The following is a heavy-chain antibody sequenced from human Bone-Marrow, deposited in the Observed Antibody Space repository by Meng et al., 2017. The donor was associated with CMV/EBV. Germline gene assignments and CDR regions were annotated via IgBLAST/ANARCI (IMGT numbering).Heavy chain of an antibody. CDR3: ARDSDSVRYYDFWSGYYGMDV. CDR2: ISSSSSTI. D-gene: IGHD3-3*01. Sequence: GESLKISCAASGFTFSSYSMNWVRQAPGKGLEWVPYISSSSSTIYYADSVKGRFTISRDNAKNSLYLQMNSLRAEDTAVYYCARDSDSVRYYDFWSGYYGMDVWGQGTTVTVSS. CDR1: GFTFSSYS. V-gene: IGHV3-48*04. J-gene: IGHJ6*02.